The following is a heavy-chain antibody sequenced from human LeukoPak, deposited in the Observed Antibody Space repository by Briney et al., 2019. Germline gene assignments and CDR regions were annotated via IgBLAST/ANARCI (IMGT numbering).Heavy chain of an antibody. CDR3: AKWKYSNSGIDDY. J-gene: IGHJ4*02. D-gene: IGHD6-6*01. CDR1: GFTFSSYA. CDR2: INGGGVNT. V-gene: IGHV3-23*01. Sequence: PGGSLGLSCAASGFTFSSYAMSWVRQAPGKGLEWVSTINGGGVNTHYADSVGGRFTISRDNSKNTLFLQMNSLRDEDTAVYYCAKWKYSNSGIDDYWGQGTLVTVSS.